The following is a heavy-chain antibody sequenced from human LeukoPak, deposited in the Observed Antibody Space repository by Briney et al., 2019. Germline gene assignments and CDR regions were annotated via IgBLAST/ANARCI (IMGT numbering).Heavy chain of an antibody. CDR3: ARNPHYDFWSGSYSYYYGMDA. CDR1: GGSFSGYY. Sequence: PSETLSLTCAVYGGSFSGYYWSWIRQPPGKGLEWIGEINHSGSTNYNPSLKSRVTISVDTSKNQFSLKLSSVTAADTAVYYCARNPHYDFWSGSYSYYYGMDAWGQGTTVTVSS. V-gene: IGHV4-34*01. D-gene: IGHD3-3*01. CDR2: INHSGST. J-gene: IGHJ6*02.